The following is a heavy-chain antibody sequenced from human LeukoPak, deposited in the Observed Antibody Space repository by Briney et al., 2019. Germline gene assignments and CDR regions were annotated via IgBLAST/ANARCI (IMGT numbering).Heavy chain of an antibody. J-gene: IGHJ4*02. V-gene: IGHV3-23*01. Sequence: GRSLRLSCAASGFTFSSYAMSWVRQAPGKGLEWVSAISGSGGSTYYADSVKGRFTISRDNSKNTLYLQMNSLRAEDTAVYYCAKGSGPLQYYFDYWGQGTLVTVSS. D-gene: IGHD2-15*01. CDR1: GFTFSSYA. CDR2: ISGSGGST. CDR3: AKGSGPLQYYFDY.